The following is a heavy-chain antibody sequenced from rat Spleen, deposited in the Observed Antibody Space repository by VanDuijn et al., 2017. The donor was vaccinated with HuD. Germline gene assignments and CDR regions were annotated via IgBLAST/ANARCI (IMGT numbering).Heavy chain of an antibody. V-gene: IGHV5-29*01. CDR1: GFTFSDYY. CDR2: ISYDGSST. D-gene: IGHD1-3*01. J-gene: IGHJ1*01. CDR3: ARTSRYGYWYFDF. Sequence: EVQLVESDGGLVQPGRSLKLSCAASGFTFSDYYMAWVRQAPTKGLEWVATISYDGSSTYYRDSVKGRFTISRDNAKSTLYLQMDSLRSEDTATYYCARTSRYGYWYFDFWGPGTMVTVSS.